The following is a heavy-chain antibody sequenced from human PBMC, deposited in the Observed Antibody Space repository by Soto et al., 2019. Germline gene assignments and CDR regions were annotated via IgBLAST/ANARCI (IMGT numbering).Heavy chain of an antibody. Sequence: QVQLVQSGAEVKKPGSSVKVSCKASGGTFSSYAISWLRQAPGQGLEWMGGIIPIFGTANYAQKFQGRVKINAEKSTSTAYMERSSLRSEDTDVYYCARDYQGRMVTMTGQYGMDVWGQGNTVTV. D-gene: IGHD5-18*01. J-gene: IGHJ6*02. CDR3: ARDYQGRMVTMTGQYGMDV. V-gene: IGHV1-69*06. CDR1: GGTFSSYA. CDR2: IIPIFGTA.